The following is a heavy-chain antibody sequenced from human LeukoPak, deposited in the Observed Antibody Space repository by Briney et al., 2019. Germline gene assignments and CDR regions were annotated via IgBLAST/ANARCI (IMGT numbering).Heavy chain of an antibody. CDR3: ARVGKATTVTILDY. D-gene: IGHD4-17*01. CDR2: IYTSGST. J-gene: IGHJ4*02. Sequence: SQTLSLTCTVSGGSISSGSYYWSWIRQPAGKGLEWIGRIYTSGSTNYNPSLKSRVTISVDTSKNQFSLKLSSVTAADTAVYYCARVGKATTVTILDYWGQGTLVTVSS. CDR1: GGSISSGSYY. V-gene: IGHV4-61*02.